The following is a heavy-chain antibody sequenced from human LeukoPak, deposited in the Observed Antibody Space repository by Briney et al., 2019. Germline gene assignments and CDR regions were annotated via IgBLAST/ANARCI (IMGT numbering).Heavy chain of an antibody. Sequence: SETLSLTCTVSGGSISSYYWSWIRQPPGKGLEWIGYIYYSGSTNYNPSLKSRVIISLDTSKNQFSLRLNSVTAADTAVYYCAREGAYRTYGDYSPFDFWGQGTLVTVSS. J-gene: IGHJ5*01. CDR3: AREGAYRTYGDYSPFDF. CDR2: IYYSGST. V-gene: IGHV4-59*12. CDR1: GGSISSYY. D-gene: IGHD4-17*01.